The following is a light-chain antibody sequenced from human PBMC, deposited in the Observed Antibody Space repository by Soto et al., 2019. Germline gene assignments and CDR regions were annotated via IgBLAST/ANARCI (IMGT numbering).Light chain of an antibody. CDR1: QSVSSN. Sequence: EIVMTQSPATLSVSPGERVTLSCRASQSVSSNLAWYQQKPGQAPRLLIYGASTRAAGIPARFSGSGSGTEFTLTISSRQSEDVVVYYCQQYHNWPPFTFGQGTKLEIK. V-gene: IGKV3-15*01. CDR2: GAS. CDR3: QQYHNWPPFT. J-gene: IGKJ2*01.